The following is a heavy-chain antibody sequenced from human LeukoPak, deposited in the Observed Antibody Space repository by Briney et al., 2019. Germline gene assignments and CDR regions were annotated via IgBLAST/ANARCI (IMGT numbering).Heavy chain of an antibody. V-gene: IGHV3-21*01. CDR2: ISSSSYI. D-gene: IGHD2-21*02. J-gene: IGHJ4*02. CDR1: GFTFSSYS. CDR3: ARRRVTANPTAFDY. Sequence: GGSLRLSCAASGFTFSSYSMNWVRQAPGKGLEWVSSISSSSYIYYADSVKGRFTISRDNAKNSLYLQMNSLRAEDTAVYYCARRRVTANPTAFDYWGQGTLVTVSS.